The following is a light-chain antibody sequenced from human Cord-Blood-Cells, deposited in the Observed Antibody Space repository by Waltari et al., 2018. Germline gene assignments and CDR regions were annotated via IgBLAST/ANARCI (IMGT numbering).Light chain of an antibody. CDR3: QQRSNWYT. V-gene: IGKV3-11*01. CDR1: QSVSSY. J-gene: IGKJ2*01. Sequence: EIVLTQSPPTLSFSPGEIATLSCRASQSVSSYLAWYQQKPGQAPRLLIYDASNRATGIPARFSGSGSGTDFTLTISSLEPEDFAVYYCQQRSNWYTFGQGTKLEIK. CDR2: DAS.